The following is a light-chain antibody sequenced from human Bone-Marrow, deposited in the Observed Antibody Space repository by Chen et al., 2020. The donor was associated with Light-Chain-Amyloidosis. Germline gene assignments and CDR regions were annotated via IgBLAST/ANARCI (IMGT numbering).Light chain of an antibody. CDR2: WAS. CDR1: QSVLYSSNNKNY. Sequence: DIVMTQSPDSLAVSLGERATINCKSSQSVLYSSNNKNYLAWYQQKPGQPPKLLIYWASTRESGVPERFSGSGSGTDFTLTISSLQAEDVAVYYCQQYYSTPRTVGQGTKLEIK. CDR3: QQYYSTPRT. V-gene: IGKV4-1*01. J-gene: IGKJ2*01.